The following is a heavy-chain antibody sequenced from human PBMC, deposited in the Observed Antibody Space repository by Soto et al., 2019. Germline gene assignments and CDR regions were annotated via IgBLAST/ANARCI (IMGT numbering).Heavy chain of an antibody. J-gene: IGHJ4*02. D-gene: IGHD4-17*01. V-gene: IGHV3-74*01. Sequence: EVQLVESGGGLVQPGGSPRLSCAASGLIFSKYWMHWIRQAPGKGLVWVARINGDGSSTAYADSVKGRFTISRDNAKNTLYLQMNSLRAEDTAVYYCVSTSVTTFDHWGQGSLVTVSS. CDR2: INGDGSST. CDR3: VSTSVTTFDH. CDR1: GLIFSKYW.